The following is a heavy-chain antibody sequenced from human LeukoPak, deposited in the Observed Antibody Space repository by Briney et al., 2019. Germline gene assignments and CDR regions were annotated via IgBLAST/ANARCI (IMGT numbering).Heavy chain of an antibody. V-gene: IGHV4-4*02. J-gene: IGHJ4*02. Sequence: SGTLSLTRAVSGGSISSGNWWSWVRQPPGKGLEWIGEIYHSGSTNYNPSLKSRVTISADTSKNQFSLKLSSVTAADTAVYYCARGSKWGYCSSTSCYFNYWGQGTLVTVSS. D-gene: IGHD2-2*01. CDR2: IYHSGST. CDR1: GGSISSGNW. CDR3: ARGSKWGYCSSTSCYFNY.